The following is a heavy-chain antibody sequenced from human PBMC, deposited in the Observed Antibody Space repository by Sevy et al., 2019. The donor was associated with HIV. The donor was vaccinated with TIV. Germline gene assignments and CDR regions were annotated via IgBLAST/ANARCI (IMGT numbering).Heavy chain of an antibody. CDR1: GYTFNNYI. Sequence: ASVKVSCKGSGYTFNNYIIYWVRQAPGQSLEWMGWVNTATGGTRRSPKFQGRVIITRDTSARTAYMELNSLRSEDTAVSYCARDFCSGGSCYSAFVYWGQGTLVTVSS. CDR2: VNTATGGT. D-gene: IGHD2-15*01. V-gene: IGHV1-3*04. J-gene: IGHJ4*02. CDR3: ARDFCSGGSCYSAFVY.